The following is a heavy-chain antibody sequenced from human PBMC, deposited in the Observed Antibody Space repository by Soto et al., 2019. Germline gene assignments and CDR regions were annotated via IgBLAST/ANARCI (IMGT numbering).Heavy chain of an antibody. CDR2: IYYSGSA. Sequence: QVQLQESGPGLVKPSETLSLTCNVSGDSVTSVSDYRSWIRQPLGKGLEWIGYIYYSGSADYNPSLGSRVTISIDTSKNLFSLKLTSVTAADTAVYYCARGVGFGYYYYHMDLWGQGTTVTVSS. V-gene: IGHV4-61*01. CDR1: GDSVTSVSDY. J-gene: IGHJ6*02. CDR3: ARGVGFGYYYYHMDL. D-gene: IGHD3-10*01.